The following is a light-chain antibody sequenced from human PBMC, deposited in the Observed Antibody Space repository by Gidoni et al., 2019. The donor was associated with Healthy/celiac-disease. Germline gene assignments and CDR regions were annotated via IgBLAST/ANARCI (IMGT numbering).Light chain of an antibody. CDR1: QSISSY. Sequence: EIQMTQSPSSRSASVGDRVTITCRASQSISSYLNWYQQKPGKAPKLLIYSASSLQSGVPSRFSCSGSGTDFTLTISSLQPEDFATYYCQQSYSTPRTFGQGTKVEIK. V-gene: IGKV1-39*01. CDR2: SAS. J-gene: IGKJ1*01. CDR3: QQSYSTPRT.